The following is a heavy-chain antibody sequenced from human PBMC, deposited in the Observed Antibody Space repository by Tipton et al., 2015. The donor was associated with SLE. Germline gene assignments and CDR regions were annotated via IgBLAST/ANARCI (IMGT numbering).Heavy chain of an antibody. CDR1: GHTSNNYY. Sequence: QVQLVQSGAEVKKPGASVKVSCKASGHTSNNYYIHWVRQAPGQGLEWMGIISPIGSDIIYAQKFRGRVTMTRDTSTSTVYMELSSLRSDDTAVYYCARTNVGWYFDLWGGGTLVAVSS. V-gene: IGHV1-46*02. CDR2: ISPIGSDI. CDR3: ARTNVGWYFDL. J-gene: IGHJ2*01.